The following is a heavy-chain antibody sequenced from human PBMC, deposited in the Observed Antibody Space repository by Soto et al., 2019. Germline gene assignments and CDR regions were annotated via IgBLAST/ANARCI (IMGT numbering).Heavy chain of an antibody. Sequence: PSEPLSLTCAGSGYSISSCYYWGWIRQPPVEVLECIRIIYHSGSTYYNPSLKSRVTISVDTSKNQFSLKLSSVTAADTAVYYCAREWTYDFWSGYYTLYYYYGMDVWGQGTTVPVSS. J-gene: IGHJ6*02. CDR2: IYHSGST. D-gene: IGHD3-3*01. V-gene: IGHV4-38-2*02. CDR1: GYSISSCYY. CDR3: AREWTYDFWSGYYTLYYYYGMDV.